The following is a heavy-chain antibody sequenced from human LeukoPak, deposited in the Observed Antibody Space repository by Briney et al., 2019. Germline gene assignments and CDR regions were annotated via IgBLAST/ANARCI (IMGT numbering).Heavy chain of an antibody. CDR3: ASFMYYYGSGSYNHYYYGMDV. CDR2: MNPNSGNT. Sequence: ASVKVSCVASGGTLSSYAINWVRQAPGQGLEWVGWMNPNSGNTGYAQKLQGRVTMTRNTSISTGYMELSSLRSEDTAVYYCASFMYYYGSGSYNHYYYGMDVWGQGTTVTVSS. J-gene: IGHJ6*02. D-gene: IGHD3-10*01. V-gene: IGHV1-8*02. CDR1: GGTLSSYA.